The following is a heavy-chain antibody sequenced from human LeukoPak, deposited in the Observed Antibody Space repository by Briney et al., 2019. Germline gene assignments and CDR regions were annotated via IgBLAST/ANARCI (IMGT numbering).Heavy chain of an antibody. CDR2: ISYDGSNK. V-gene: IGHV3-30*18. Sequence: PGGSLRLSCAASGFTFSSYGMHWVRQAPGKGLEWVAVISYDGSNKYYADSVKGRFTISRDNSKNTLYLQMNSLRAEDTAVYYCAKDSGGNSDWYFDLWGRGTLVTVSS. CDR1: GFTFSSYG. J-gene: IGHJ2*01. CDR3: AKDSGGNSDWYFDL. D-gene: IGHD4-23*01.